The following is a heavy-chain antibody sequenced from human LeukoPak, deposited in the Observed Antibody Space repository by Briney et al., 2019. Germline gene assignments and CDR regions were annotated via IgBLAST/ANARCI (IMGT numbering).Heavy chain of an antibody. J-gene: IGHJ3*02. D-gene: IGHD2-21*01. CDR1: GFTFSTYF. V-gene: IGHV3-30-3*01. CDR2: IASDGSHT. Sequence: GGSLRLSCAASGFTFSTYFMHWVRQAPGKGLEWVADIASDGSHTFYVESVKGRFTISRDNSKNTLYLQMKSLRAEDTAVYFCARERQDTIRHSGAFDIWGQGTMVTVSS. CDR3: ARERQDTIRHSGAFDI.